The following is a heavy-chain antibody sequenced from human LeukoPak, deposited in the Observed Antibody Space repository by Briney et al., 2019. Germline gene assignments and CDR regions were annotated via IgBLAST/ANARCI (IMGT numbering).Heavy chain of an antibody. CDR2: ISYDGSNK. CDR1: GFTFSSYA. Sequence: GGSLRLSCAASGFTFSSYAMHWVRQAPGKGLEWVAVISYDGSNKYYADSVKGRFTISRDNSKNTLYLQMNSLRAEDTAVYCCARYVEMATITTSDYWGQGTLVTVSS. V-gene: IGHV3-30*01. J-gene: IGHJ4*02. CDR3: ARYVEMATITTSDY. D-gene: IGHD5-24*01.